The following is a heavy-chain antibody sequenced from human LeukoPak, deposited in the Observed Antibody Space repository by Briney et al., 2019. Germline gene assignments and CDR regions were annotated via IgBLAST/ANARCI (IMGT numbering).Heavy chain of an antibody. J-gene: IGHJ6*02. V-gene: IGHV1-18*01. CDR1: GYTVTSYG. CDR3: ARCGDFACNYYYYMDV. CDR2: ISAYNGNT. Sequence: ASVKVSCKASGYTVTSYGIIWVRQAPGQGLEWMGWISAYNGNTNYAQKRQGRVTMTTDTSTSTDYMELRSVRSDDTDVYYCARCGDFACNYYYYMDVWGQGTTVTVSS. D-gene: IGHD2-21*02.